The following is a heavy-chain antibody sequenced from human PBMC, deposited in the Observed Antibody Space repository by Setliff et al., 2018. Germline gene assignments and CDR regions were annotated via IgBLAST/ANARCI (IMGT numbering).Heavy chain of an antibody. CDR2: IYYSGTA. D-gene: IGHD3-10*01. Sequence: SETLSLTCTVSGGSISSSSYQWGWVRQTPGKGLEWIGSIYYSGTAYYNPSLKSRVTISVDTSKNQFSLQVTSVTATDTAIYYCARHQFVGGYYGSVTYRHFDYWGQGILVTVSS. CDR3: ARHQFVGGYYGSVTYRHFDY. J-gene: IGHJ4*02. V-gene: IGHV4-39*01. CDR1: GGSISSSSYQ.